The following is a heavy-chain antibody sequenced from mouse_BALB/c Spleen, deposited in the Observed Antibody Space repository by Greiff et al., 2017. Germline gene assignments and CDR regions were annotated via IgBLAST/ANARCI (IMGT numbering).Heavy chain of an antibody. CDR3: TRLGTAY. V-gene: IGHV6-6*02. D-gene: IGHD4-1*01. CDR2: IRLKSNNYAT. J-gene: IGHJ3*01. Sequence: EVKLVESGGGLVQPGGSMKLSCVASGFTFSNYWMNWVRQSPEKGLEWVAEIRLKSNNYATHYAESVKGRFTISRDDSKSSVYLQMNNLRAEDTGIYHCTRLGTAYWGQGTLVTVSA. CDR1: GFTFSNYW.